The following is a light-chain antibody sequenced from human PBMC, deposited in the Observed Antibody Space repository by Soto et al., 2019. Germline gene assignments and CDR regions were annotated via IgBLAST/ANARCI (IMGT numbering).Light chain of an antibody. CDR2: GTS. J-gene: IGKJ3*01. CDR1: QRISSTY. CDR3: QHYGDSPPFT. V-gene: IGKV3-20*01. Sequence: EVVLTQSPGTLSLSPGERATLSCRTSQRISSTYLAWYQQKPGQAPRLLMSGTSRRATGIPDRFGGSGSGTDFTLSISRLEPEDFAVYYCQHYGDSPPFTFGPGTKVDVK.